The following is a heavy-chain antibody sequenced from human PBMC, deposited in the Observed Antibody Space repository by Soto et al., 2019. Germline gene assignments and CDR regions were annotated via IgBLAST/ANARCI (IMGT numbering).Heavy chain of an antibody. Sequence: QVQLVESGGGVVQPGRSLRLSCAASGFTFTDYAIHWVRQAPGKGLEWVAVTSYDGNDKFYADSVKGRFTISRDNSKNTLYLQMSSLGVEDTAPYYCARADIQLWFFDYWGQGTLVTVSS. V-gene: IGHV3-30-3*01. D-gene: IGHD5-18*01. J-gene: IGHJ4*02. CDR1: GFTFTDYA. CDR2: TSYDGNDK. CDR3: ARADIQLWFFDY.